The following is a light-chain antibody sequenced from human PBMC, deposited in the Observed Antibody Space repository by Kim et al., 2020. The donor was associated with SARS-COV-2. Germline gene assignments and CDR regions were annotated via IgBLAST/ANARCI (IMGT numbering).Light chain of an antibody. V-gene: IGKV3-15*01. CDR1: QSVTIN. CDR2: AAS. CDR3: QQYNDWPPIT. J-gene: IGKJ5*01. Sequence: EIVMTQSPVTLSVSPGERATLSCRTSQSVTINLAWYQQKPGQAPRLLIYAASIRATGIPARFSGSGSGTEFTLTITSLQSEDFALYYCQQYNDWPPITFGQGTRLEIK.